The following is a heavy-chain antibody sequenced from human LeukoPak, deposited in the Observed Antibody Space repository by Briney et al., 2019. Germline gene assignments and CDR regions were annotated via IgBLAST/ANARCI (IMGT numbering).Heavy chain of an antibody. CDR1: GFTFSSYS. CDR2: ISSSSSYI. D-gene: IGHD3-10*01. V-gene: IGHV3-21*01. CDR3: ARESGAAFDY. J-gene: IGHJ4*02. Sequence: GGSLRLSCAASGFTFSSYSMDWVRQAPGKGLEWVSSISSSSSYIYYADSVKGRFTISRDNAKNSLYLQMNSLRAEDTAVYYCARESGAAFDYWGQGTLVTVSS.